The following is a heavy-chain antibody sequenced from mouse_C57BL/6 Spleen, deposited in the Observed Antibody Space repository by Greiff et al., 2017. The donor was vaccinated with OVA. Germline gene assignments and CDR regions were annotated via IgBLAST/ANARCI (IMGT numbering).Heavy chain of an antibody. CDR1: GYSITSGYY. V-gene: IGHV3-6*01. CDR3: ARAPDRDFDY. CDR2: ISYDGSN. D-gene: IGHD3-2*01. Sequence: ESGPGLVKPSQSLSLTCSVTGYSITSGYYWNWIRQFPGNKLEWMGYISYDGSNNYNPSLKSRISITRDTSKNQFFLKLNSVTTEDTATYYCARAPDRDFDYWGQGTTLTVSS. J-gene: IGHJ2*01.